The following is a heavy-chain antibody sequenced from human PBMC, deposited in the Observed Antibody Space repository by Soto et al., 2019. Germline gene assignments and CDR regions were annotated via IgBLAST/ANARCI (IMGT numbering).Heavy chain of an antibody. CDR1: GGSINYNSYY. Sequence: SETLSLTCSVSGGSINYNSYYWGWIRQPPGKGLEWVGGIFYTGTTYYSPSLKDRVTISVDTAKNSFSLNLTSVTAADTAVYFCARLVVVAPVANAWGQGTLVTVSS. D-gene: IGHD2-2*01. CDR3: ARLVVVAPVANA. CDR2: IFYTGTT. J-gene: IGHJ1*01. V-gene: IGHV4-39*02.